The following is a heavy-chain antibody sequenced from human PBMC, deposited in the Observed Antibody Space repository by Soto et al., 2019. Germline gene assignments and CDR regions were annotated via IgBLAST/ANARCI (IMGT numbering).Heavy chain of an antibody. V-gene: IGHV3-7*03. D-gene: IGHD5-18*01. CDR2: IKQDGRAK. CDR1: GFTFSRYW. Sequence: GGSLRLSCAASGFTFSRYWMSWVRQAPRKGLEWVANIKQDGRAKYYVDSVKGRFTISRDNAKNSVYLQMNSLRAEDTAVGYCVWDFEGNYGYVPFGYGGQGALVTVSS. CDR3: VWDFEGNYGYVPFGY. J-gene: IGHJ4*02.